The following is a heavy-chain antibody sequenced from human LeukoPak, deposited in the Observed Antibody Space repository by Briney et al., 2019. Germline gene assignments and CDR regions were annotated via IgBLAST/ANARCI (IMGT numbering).Heavy chain of an antibody. CDR3: ARARYCSSTSCYVGWFDP. CDR1: GGTFSSYA. J-gene: IGHJ5*02. CDR2: INPNSGGT. V-gene: IGHV1-2*02. D-gene: IGHD2-2*01. Sequence: ASVKVSCKASGGTFSSYAISWVRQAPGQGLEWMGWINPNSGGTNYAQKFQGRVTMTRDTSISTAYMELSRLRSDDTAVYYCARARYCSSTSCYVGWFDPWGQGTLVTVSS.